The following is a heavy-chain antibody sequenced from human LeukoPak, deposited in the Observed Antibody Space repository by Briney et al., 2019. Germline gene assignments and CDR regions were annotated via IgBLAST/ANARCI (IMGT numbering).Heavy chain of an antibody. Sequence: PGRSLRLSCAASGFTFSSCAMHWVRQAPGKGLEWVAVISNDGSNKNYADSVKGRFTISRDNAKNTLYLQMNSLRAEDTAVYYCARDLDGYRSGNGAWGQGTLVTVSS. CDR1: GFTFSSCA. V-gene: IGHV3-30-3*01. CDR3: ARDLDGYRSGNGA. CDR2: ISNDGSNK. J-gene: IGHJ5*02. D-gene: IGHD5-12*01.